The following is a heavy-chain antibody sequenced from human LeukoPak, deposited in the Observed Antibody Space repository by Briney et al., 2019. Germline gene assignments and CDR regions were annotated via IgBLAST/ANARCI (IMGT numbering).Heavy chain of an antibody. D-gene: IGHD5-12*01. CDR2: IKQDGSEK. CDR1: GFTFSSYW. V-gene: IGHV3-7*01. CDR3: ARDPAGERWPRFSQLFDY. Sequence: GGSLRLSCAASGFTFSSYWMSWVRQAPGKGLEWVANIKQDGSEKYYVDSVKGRFTISRDNAKNSLYLQMNSLRAEDTAVYYCARDPAGERWPRFSQLFDYWGQGTLVTVSS. J-gene: IGHJ4*02.